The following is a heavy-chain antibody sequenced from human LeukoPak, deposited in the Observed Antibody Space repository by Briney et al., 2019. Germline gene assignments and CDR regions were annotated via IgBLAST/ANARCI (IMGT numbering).Heavy chain of an antibody. V-gene: IGHV4-59*01. Sequence: PSETLSLTCTVSGGSISSYYWSWIRQPPGKGLEWIGYIYYSGSTSYNPSLKSRVTISVDTSKNQFSLKLSSVTAADTAVYYCARAGSDYDSSGYVDYWGQGTLVTVSS. CDR3: ARAGSDYDSSGYVDY. D-gene: IGHD3-22*01. J-gene: IGHJ4*02. CDR2: IYYSGST. CDR1: GGSISSYY.